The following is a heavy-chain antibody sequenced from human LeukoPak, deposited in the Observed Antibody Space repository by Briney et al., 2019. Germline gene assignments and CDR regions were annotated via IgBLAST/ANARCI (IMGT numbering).Heavy chain of an antibody. Sequence: PGRSLRLSCAASGFTFSSYAMHWVRQAPGKGLEWVAVISYDGSNKYYADSVKGRFTISRDNSKNTLYLQMNSLRAEDTAVYYCARDREYSSGPYVGYFYYGMDVWGKGTTVTVSS. CDR3: ARDREYSSGPYVGYFYYGMDV. J-gene: IGHJ6*04. CDR1: GFTFSSYA. D-gene: IGHD6-19*01. V-gene: IGHV3-30*04. CDR2: ISYDGSNK.